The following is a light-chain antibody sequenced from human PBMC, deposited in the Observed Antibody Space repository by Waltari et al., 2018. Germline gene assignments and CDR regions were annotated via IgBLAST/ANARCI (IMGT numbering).Light chain of an antibody. V-gene: IGKV3-11*01. J-gene: IGKJ4*01. Sequence: ELVLTQSPATLSWSPGERATLSCRASQSISTYLAWYQQKPGQAPRLLMDNASNRTTGIPARFSGSGTGTDFTLTVSSLEPEDFAVYYCQQRGSWPLTFGGGTKVEIK. CDR2: NAS. CDR3: QQRGSWPLT. CDR1: QSISTY.